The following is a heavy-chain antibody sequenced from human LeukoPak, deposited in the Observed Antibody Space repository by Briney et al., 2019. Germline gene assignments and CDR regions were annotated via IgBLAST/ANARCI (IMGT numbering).Heavy chain of an antibody. CDR1: GGSINGYY. CDR2: IYNIGST. Sequence: SETLSLTCTVSGGSINGYYWTWIRQPPGKGRERIGYIYNIGSTDYNPSLKSRVTISVDTSKTQFSLKLSSVTAADTAVYYCARATRYTYGRYGMDVWGQGTTVTVSS. V-gene: IGHV4-59*01. CDR3: ARATRYTYGRYGMDV. D-gene: IGHD5-18*01. J-gene: IGHJ6*02.